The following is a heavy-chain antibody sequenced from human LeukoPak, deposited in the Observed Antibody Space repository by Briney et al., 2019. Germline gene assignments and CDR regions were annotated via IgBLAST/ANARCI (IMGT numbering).Heavy chain of an antibody. CDR1: GFTFSSYA. Sequence: PGGSLRLSCAASGFTFSSYAMSWVRQAPGEGGEGVSAISGSGGRTYYADSVKGGWTISRDNYRGTLYMQMNRLRAEDTGVYYCAKGYYDYVWGSYYFDYWGQGTLVTVSS. J-gene: IGHJ4*02. V-gene: IGHV3-23*01. D-gene: IGHD3-16*01. CDR2: ISGSGGRT. CDR3: AKGYYDYVWGSYYFDY.